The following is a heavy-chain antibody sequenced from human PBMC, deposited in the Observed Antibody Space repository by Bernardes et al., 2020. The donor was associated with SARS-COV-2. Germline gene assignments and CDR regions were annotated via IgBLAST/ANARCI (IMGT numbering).Heavy chain of an antibody. CDR3: ARDARIVVVVAATYYYYGMDV. CDR1: GYTFTSYG. V-gene: IGHV1-18*01. CDR2: ISAYNGTT. J-gene: IGHJ6*02. Sequence: ASVKVSCKASGYTFTSYGISWVRQAPGQGLEWMGWISAYNGTTTYAQKLQGRVTMTTDTSTSTAYMELRSLRSDDTAVYYCARDARIVVVVAATYYYYGMDVWGQGTTVTVSS. D-gene: IGHD2-15*01.